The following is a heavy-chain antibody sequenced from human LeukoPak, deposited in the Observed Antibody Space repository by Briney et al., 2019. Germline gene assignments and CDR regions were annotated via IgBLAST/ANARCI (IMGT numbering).Heavy chain of an antibody. CDR3: AIFTRRDSSGNPLDSSAYRFDY. D-gene: IGHD3-22*01. J-gene: IGHJ4*02. CDR2: IYYSGRT. CDR1: VGSISSSSYY. V-gene: IGHV4-39*01. Sequence: SETLSLTCTVSVGSISSSSYYWGWIRQPPGKGPAWIASIYYSGRTYYNPSLKSRVTISVDTSKNQFSLKMSSVTAADSAVYYCAIFTRRDSSGNPLDSSAYRFDYWGQGTLVTVSS.